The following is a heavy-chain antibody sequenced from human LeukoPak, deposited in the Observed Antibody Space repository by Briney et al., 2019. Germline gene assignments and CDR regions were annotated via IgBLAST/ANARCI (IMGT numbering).Heavy chain of an antibody. CDR2: ISGNGGAT. Sequence: GGSLRLSCAASGFTFSSYAMSWVRQAPGKGLEWVSLISGNGGATYYADSVKARFTISRDNSKDTLYLQMNTLRAEDTAIYYCTKRRGYNFDYWGQGTLVTVSS. D-gene: IGHD5-12*01. CDR1: GFTFSSYA. CDR3: TKRRGYNFDY. V-gene: IGHV3-23*01. J-gene: IGHJ4*02.